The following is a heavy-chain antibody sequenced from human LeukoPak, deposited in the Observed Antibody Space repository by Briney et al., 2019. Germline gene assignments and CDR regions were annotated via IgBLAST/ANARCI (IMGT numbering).Heavy chain of an antibody. V-gene: IGHV3-21*01. D-gene: IGHD3-3*01. CDR1: GSTFSSYS. CDR3: AREKGGDYDFWSGYPAYYYYGMDV. Sequence: GGSLRLSCAASGSTFSSYSMNWVRQAPGKGLEWVSSISSSSSYIYYADSVKGRFTISRDNAKNSLYLQMNSLRAEDTAVYYCAREKGGDYDFWSGYPAYYYYGMDVWGQGTTVTVSS. J-gene: IGHJ6*02. CDR2: ISSSSSYI.